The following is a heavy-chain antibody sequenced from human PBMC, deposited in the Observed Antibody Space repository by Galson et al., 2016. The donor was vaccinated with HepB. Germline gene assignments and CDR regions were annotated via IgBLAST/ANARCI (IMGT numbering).Heavy chain of an antibody. CDR3: AKHWDRTQDR. D-gene: IGHD1-26*01. V-gene: IGHV3-23*01. CDR2: VTVNGDTK. J-gene: IGHJ5*02. Sequence: SLRLSCAASGFTFSRYDMSWVRLAPGKGLEWVSGVTVNGDTKYYADSVKGRFNIARDDSTSTVYLQMHSLRVEDTALYYCAKHWDRTQDRWGQGTLVTVSS. CDR1: GFTFSRYD.